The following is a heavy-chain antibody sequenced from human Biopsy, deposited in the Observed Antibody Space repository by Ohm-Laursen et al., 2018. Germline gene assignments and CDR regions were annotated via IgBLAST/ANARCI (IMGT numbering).Heavy chain of an antibody. CDR3: ARGRIAYCTATSCDNFGLDV. Sequence: SDTLSLTCIVSSASINLYYWGWIRQSPGKGLEWIGYINHSGHTNYNPSLKSRLTMSVDTSKNQFSLKLTSVTAADTAVYYCARGRIAYCTATSCDNFGLDVWGQGTTVTVSS. V-gene: IGHV4-59*07. CDR2: INHSGHT. CDR1: SASINLYY. J-gene: IGHJ6*02. D-gene: IGHD2-8*02.